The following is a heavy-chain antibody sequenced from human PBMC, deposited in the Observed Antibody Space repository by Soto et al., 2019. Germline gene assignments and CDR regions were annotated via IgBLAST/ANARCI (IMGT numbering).Heavy chain of an antibody. CDR1: GFTFSGSA. D-gene: IGHD3-16*02. CDR2: IRSKANSYAT. Sequence: GGSLRLSCAASGFTFSGSAMHWVRQASGKGLEWVGRIRSKANSYATAYAASVKGRFTISRDDSKNTAYLQMNSLKTEDTAVYYCTSTPSYDYVWGSYRSWGQGTLVTVSS. CDR3: TSTPSYDYVWGSYRS. J-gene: IGHJ5*02. V-gene: IGHV3-73*01.